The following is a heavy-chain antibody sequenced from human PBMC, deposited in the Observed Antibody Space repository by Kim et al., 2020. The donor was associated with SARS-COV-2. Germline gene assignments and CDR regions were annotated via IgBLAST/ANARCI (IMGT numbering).Heavy chain of an antibody. CDR2: IKSNPDGGTT. Sequence: GGSLRLSCAASGFTFKNAWMSWVRQAPGKGLEWVGRIKSNPDGGTTDYAAPVRGRFTISRDDSKSILYLHMSSLETEDTAVYYCTTVALLTPTRVCGLDCWGQGSLLT. D-gene: IGHD3-9*01. CDR3: TTVALLTPTRVCGLDC. J-gene: IGHJ4*02. V-gene: IGHV3-15*05. CDR1: GFTFKNAW.